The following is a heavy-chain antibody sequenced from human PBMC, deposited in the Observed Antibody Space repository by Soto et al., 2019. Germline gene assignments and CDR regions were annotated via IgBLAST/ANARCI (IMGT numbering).Heavy chain of an antibody. Sequence: SETLSLTCAVSGGSISSGGYSWSWIRQPPGKGLEWIGYIYHSGSTYYNPSLKSRVTISVDRSKNHFSLKLSSVTAADTAVYYGARGTAAAGNWFDPWGQGTLVTVSS. CDR2: IYHSGST. CDR1: GGSISSGGYS. CDR3: ARGTAAAGNWFDP. D-gene: IGHD6-13*01. J-gene: IGHJ5*02. V-gene: IGHV4-30-2*01.